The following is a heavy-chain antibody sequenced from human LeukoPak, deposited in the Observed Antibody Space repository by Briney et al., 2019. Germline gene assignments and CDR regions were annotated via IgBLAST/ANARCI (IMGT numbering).Heavy chain of an antibody. Sequence: GGSLRLPCAASGFTFSSYAMSWVRQAPGKGLEWVSAISGSGGSTYYADSVKGRFTISRDNSKNTLYLQMNSLRAEDTAVYYCAKRYSSGWYGVYFDYWGQGTLVTVSS. CDR2: ISGSGGST. CDR3: AKRYSSGWYGVYFDY. V-gene: IGHV3-23*01. J-gene: IGHJ4*02. D-gene: IGHD6-19*01. CDR1: GFTFSSYA.